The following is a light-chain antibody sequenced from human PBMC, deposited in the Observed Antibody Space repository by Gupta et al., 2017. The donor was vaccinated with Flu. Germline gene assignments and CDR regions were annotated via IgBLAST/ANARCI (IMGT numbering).Light chain of an antibody. V-gene: IGKV1D-12*01. CDR3: QQANSFPPT. Sequence: DIQMTQSPSSVSASVGDRVTITCRASQGSSSWLAWYQQKPGKAPKLLIYAASSLQSGVPSRFSGSVSGTDFTLTISSLQLEDFATYYCQQANSFPPTFGGGTKVEIK. CDR1: QGSSSW. CDR2: AAS. J-gene: IGKJ4*01.